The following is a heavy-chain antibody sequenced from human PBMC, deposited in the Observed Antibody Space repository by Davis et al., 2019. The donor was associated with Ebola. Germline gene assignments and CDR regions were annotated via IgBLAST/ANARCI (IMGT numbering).Heavy chain of an antibody. Sequence: PGGSLRLSCAASGFTFSSYWTHWVRQAPGKGLVWVARIKNDGSTTTYADSVKGRFTISRDNAKNTVYLQMNSLRAEDTAVYYCARVGSGSYYRWFDPWGQGTLVTVSS. CDR3: ARVGSGSYYRWFDP. CDR2: IKNDGSTT. D-gene: IGHD3-22*01. J-gene: IGHJ5*02. CDR1: GFTFSSYW. V-gene: IGHV3-74*01.